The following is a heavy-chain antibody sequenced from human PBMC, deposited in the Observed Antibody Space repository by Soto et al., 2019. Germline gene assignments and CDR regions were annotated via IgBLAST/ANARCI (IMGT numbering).Heavy chain of an antibody. V-gene: IGHV3-30-3*01. D-gene: IGHD3-22*01. Sequence: PGGSLRLSCAASGFTFSSYAMHWVRQAPGKGLEWVAVISYDGSNKYYADSVKGRFTISRDNSKNTLYLQMNSLRAEDTAVYYCARGPVYYDSSGTWAFDIWGQGTMVTVSS. CDR3: ARGPVYYDSSGTWAFDI. CDR2: ISYDGSNK. CDR1: GFTFSSYA. J-gene: IGHJ3*02.